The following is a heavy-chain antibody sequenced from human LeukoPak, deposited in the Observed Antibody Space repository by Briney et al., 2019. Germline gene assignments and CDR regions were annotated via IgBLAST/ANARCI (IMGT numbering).Heavy chain of an antibody. D-gene: IGHD3-10*01. V-gene: IGHV5-51*01. Sequence: GESLKISCKGSGYSFTSYWIGWVRQVPGKGLEWMGIIYPGDSDTRYSPSFQGQVTISADKSISTAYLQWSSLKASDTAMYYCALSLGSYGSGSYNHYYYMDVWGKGTTVTVSS. CDR1: GYSFTSYW. CDR3: ALSLGSYGSGSYNHYYYMDV. CDR2: IYPGDSDT. J-gene: IGHJ6*03.